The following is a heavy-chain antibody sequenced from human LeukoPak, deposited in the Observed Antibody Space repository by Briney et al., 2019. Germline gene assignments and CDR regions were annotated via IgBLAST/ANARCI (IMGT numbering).Heavy chain of an antibody. J-gene: IGHJ6*03. Sequence: GGSLRLSCAAAGFTFSDYYMSWIRQAPGKGLEGVSYISSSGSTIYYAAPVKGRFTISRDNAKTSLYLKMNSLRAEDTAVYYCARDTVPAAINLYYYYYMDVWGKGKTVTVSS. D-gene: IGHD2-2*01. CDR2: ISSSGSTI. CDR3: ARDTVPAAINLYYYYYMDV. CDR1: GFTFSDYY. V-gene: IGHV3-11*01.